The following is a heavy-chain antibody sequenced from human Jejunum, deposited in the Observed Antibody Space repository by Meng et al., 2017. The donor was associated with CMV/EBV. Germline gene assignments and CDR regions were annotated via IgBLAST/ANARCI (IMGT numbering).Heavy chain of an antibody. J-gene: IGHJ6*02. CDR3: ARGLTGPEYYYNAMDV. D-gene: IGHD4-11*01. V-gene: IGHV4-39*07. CDR1: SVSSSSHY. Sequence: SVSSSSHYWGWIRQPPGKGLEWIGSMYFSGTAYYNPSLKSRVTISVDTSKNQFSLKVNSVTAADTAVYYCARGLTGPEYYYNAMDVWGQGTTVTVSS. CDR2: MYFSGTA.